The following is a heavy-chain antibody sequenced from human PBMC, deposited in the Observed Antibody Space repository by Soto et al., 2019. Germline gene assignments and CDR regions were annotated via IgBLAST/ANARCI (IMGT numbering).Heavy chain of an antibody. CDR2: MSYDGSSK. J-gene: IGHJ4*02. V-gene: IGHV3-30-3*01. CDR3: ARGRSVSKHEDFEY. Sequence: QVQLVESRGGVVQPGRSLRLSCAASGFTLSSYSMHWVRQAPGKGLDWVAAMSYDGSSKYFANSVKGRFTISRDNSKNTLSLQMHRLGAEDSAVYYWARGRSVSKHEDFEYWGQGTLVTVSS. D-gene: IGHD4-4*01. CDR1: GFTLSSYS.